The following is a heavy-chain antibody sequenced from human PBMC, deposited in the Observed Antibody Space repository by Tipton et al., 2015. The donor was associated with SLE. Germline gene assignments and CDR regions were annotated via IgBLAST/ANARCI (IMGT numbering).Heavy chain of an antibody. V-gene: IGHV4-39*07. CDR2: IYYSGNT. CDR3: AREVRQLLIYFDS. J-gene: IGHJ4*02. D-gene: IGHD6-6*01. CDR1: GGFISSGSYF. Sequence: TLSLTCTVSGGFISSGSYFWTWIRRPAGKGLEWIGSIYYSGNTYYNPSLKNRVTISVDTSKNQFSLKLSSVTAADTAVYFCAREVRQLLIYFDSWGQGTLVTVSS.